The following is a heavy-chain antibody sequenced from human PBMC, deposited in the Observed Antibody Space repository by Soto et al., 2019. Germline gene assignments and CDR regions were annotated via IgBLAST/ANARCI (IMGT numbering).Heavy chain of an antibody. CDR2: IYYSGST. D-gene: IGHD3-9*01. J-gene: IGHJ6*03. CDR3: ARYPTYYDILTGYSNYYYMDV. Sequence: QLQLQESGPGLVKPSETLSLTCTVSGGSISSSSYYWGWIRQPPGKGLEWIGGIYYSGSTYYNPSLKSRVTISVDTSKNQFSLKLSSVTAADTAVYYCARYPTYYDILTGYSNYYYMDVWGKGTTVTVSS. V-gene: IGHV4-39*01. CDR1: GGSISSSSYY.